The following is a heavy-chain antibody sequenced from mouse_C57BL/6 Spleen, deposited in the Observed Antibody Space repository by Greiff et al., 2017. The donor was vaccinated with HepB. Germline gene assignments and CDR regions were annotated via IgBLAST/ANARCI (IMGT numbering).Heavy chain of an antibody. V-gene: IGHV5-16*01. CDR3: ARALYCGSRDWYFDV. Sequence: EVQLVESEGGLVQPGSSMKLSCTASGFTFSDYYMAWVRQVPEKGLEWVANINYDGSSTYYLDSLKSRFIISRDNAKNILYLQMSSLKSEDTATYYCARALYCGSRDWYFDVWGTGTTVTVSS. CDR1: GFTFSDYY. J-gene: IGHJ1*03. D-gene: IGHD1-1*01. CDR2: INYDGSST.